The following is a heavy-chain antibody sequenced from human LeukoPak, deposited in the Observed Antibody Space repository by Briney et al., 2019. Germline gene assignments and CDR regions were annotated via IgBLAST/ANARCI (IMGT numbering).Heavy chain of an antibody. D-gene: IGHD3-22*01. CDR2: ISAYNGNT. V-gene: IGHV1-18*01. Sequence: GASVKVSCKASGYTFTSYGISWVRQAPGQGLEWMGWISAYNGNTNYAQKLQGRVTMTTDTSMSTAYMELRSLRSDDTAVYYCARSNYYDSSGYYGGDYWGQGTLVTVSS. CDR3: ARSNYYDSSGYYGGDY. J-gene: IGHJ4*02. CDR1: GYTFTSYG.